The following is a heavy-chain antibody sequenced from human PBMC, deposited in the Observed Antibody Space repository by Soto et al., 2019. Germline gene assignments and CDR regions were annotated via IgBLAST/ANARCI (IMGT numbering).Heavy chain of an antibody. CDR1: GFTFSSYG. V-gene: IGHV3-33*01. Sequence: QVQLVESGGGVVQPGRSLRLSCAASGFTFSSYGMHWVRQAPCKVLEWVAVIWYDGSNKYYADSVKGRFTNSRDNSKNTLSMQMNSLRVEGTAVYYWARDRYSSGWYDLDYWGQGTLVTVSS. CDR3: ARDRYSSGWYDLDY. D-gene: IGHD6-19*01. J-gene: IGHJ4*02. CDR2: IWYDGSNK.